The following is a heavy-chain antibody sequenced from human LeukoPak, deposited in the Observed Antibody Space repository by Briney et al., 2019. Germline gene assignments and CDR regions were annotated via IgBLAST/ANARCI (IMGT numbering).Heavy chain of an antibody. CDR1: GDSISSGGYS. CDR2: IYHSGST. Sequence: SETLSLTCTVSGDSISSGGYSWNWIRQPPGKGLEWIGYIYHSGSTYYNPSLKSRVTISVDRSKNQFSLKVRSVTAADTAVYYCARAPPYGSGSYYFEYWGRGTLVSVSS. CDR3: ARAPPYGSGSYYFEY. D-gene: IGHD3-10*01. V-gene: IGHV4-30-2*01. J-gene: IGHJ4*02.